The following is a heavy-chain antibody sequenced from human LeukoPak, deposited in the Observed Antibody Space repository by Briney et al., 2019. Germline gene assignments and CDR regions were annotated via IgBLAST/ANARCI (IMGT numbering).Heavy chain of an antibody. D-gene: IGHD3-22*01. CDR3: ARMTHVSDSGGTYFAAYFQE. CDR1: GGAVRNGGYS. Sequence: PSQTLSLTCAVSGGAVRNGGYSWSWIRQPPGKGLERIGIIYQTGSTYYSPSLKSRLSISADGSKNHFSLKLSSVTAADTAVYYCARMTHVSDSGGTYFAAYFQEWGQGILVVVSS. CDR2: IYQTGST. V-gene: IGHV4-30-2*01. J-gene: IGHJ1*01.